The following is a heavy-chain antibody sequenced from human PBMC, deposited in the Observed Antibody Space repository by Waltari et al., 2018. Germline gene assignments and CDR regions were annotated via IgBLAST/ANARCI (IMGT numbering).Heavy chain of an antibody. J-gene: IGHJ4*02. Sequence: EMQLLESGGGLVQPGGYLKLSCAASGFPFSIYAMNWVRQAPGKGLEWVSSISGRGDDTYYADSVKGRFTISRDNSKNTLYLQINSLRAEDTAVYYCAKGPNDFWSGYLPNFDYWGQGTLVTVSS. D-gene: IGHD3-3*01. CDR3: AKGPNDFWSGYLPNFDY. V-gene: IGHV3-23*01. CDR2: ISGRGDDT. CDR1: GFPFSIYA.